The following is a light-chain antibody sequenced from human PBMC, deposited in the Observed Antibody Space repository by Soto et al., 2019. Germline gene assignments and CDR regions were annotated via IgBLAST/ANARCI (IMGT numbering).Light chain of an antibody. CDR1: SSNIGAGYD. Sequence: QSVLTQPPSVSGAPGQRVTISCTGSSSNIGAGYDVHWYQQLPGTVPKLLIYGNSNRPSGVPDRFSGSKSGTSASLATTGLQAEDEADYYCQSYDSSLSGWVFGTGTKLTVL. J-gene: IGLJ1*01. CDR2: GNS. CDR3: QSYDSSLSGWV. V-gene: IGLV1-40*01.